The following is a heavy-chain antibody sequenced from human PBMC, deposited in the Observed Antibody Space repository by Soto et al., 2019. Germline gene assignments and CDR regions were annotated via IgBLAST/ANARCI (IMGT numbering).Heavy chain of an antibody. J-gene: IGHJ5*02. V-gene: IGHV2-5*02. D-gene: IGHD6-19*01. Sequence: QITLKESGPTLVKPTQTLTLTCTFSGFSLSTSGVGVGWIRQPPGKALEWLALIFWDDDNRYSPSLKSRLTITKNTPKNQVVLTPTNLAPADTATDSCAHRVFRVAVAGTKEPRWFAPWGPGTLATVSS. CDR3: AHRVFRVAVAGTKEPRWFAP. CDR2: IFWDDDN. CDR1: GFSLSTSGVG.